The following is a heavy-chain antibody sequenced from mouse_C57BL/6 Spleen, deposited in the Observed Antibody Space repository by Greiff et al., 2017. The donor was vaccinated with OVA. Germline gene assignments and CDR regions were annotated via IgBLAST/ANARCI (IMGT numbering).Heavy chain of an antibody. J-gene: IGHJ2*01. D-gene: IGHD2-1*01. Sequence: VKLQQSGPELVKPGASVKISCKASGYAFSSSWMNWVKQRPGKGLEWIGRIYPGDGDTNYNGKFKGKATLTADKSSSTAYMQLSSLTSEDSAVYFCARVYYGNFYFDYWGQGTTLTVSS. CDR3: ARVYYGNFYFDY. CDR1: GYAFSSSW. V-gene: IGHV1-82*01. CDR2: IYPGDGDT.